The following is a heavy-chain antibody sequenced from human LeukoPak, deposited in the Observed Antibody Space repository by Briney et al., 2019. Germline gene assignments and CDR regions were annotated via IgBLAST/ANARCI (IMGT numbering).Heavy chain of an antibody. CDR1: GFTLSSYW. CDR3: ARDHSVGATTSYDYYYMDV. V-gene: IGHV3-7*01. J-gene: IGHJ6*03. D-gene: IGHD1-26*01. CDR2: IKQDGSEK. Sequence: GGSLRLSCAASGFTLSSYWMSWVRQAPGKGLEWVANIKQDGSEKYYVDSVKGRFTISRDNAKNSLYLQMNSLRAEDTAVYYCARDHSVGATTSYDYYYMDVWGKGTTVTVSS.